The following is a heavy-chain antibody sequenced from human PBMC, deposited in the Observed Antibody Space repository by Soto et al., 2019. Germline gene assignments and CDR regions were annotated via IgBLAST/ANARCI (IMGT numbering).Heavy chain of an antibody. V-gene: IGHV3-23*01. CDR1: GFTFRSYA. D-gene: IGHD3-3*01. CDR3: AKDRATIFGVVWKYGMDV. CDR2: ISESGGKT. Sequence: GGSLRLSCVASGFTFRSYAMAWVRQAPGKGLEWVSGISESGGKTNYAESVRGRLSISRDNSRNTLSLLMNNVTAEDTAIYYCAKDRATIFGVVWKYGMDVWGQGTTVTVSS. J-gene: IGHJ6*02.